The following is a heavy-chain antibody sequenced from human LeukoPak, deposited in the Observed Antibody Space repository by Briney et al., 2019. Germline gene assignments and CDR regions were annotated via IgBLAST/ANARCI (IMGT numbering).Heavy chain of an antibody. Sequence: GGSLRLSCAASGITVNIFGMSWVRQAPGKGLEWVSTISGSGFSTYYADSVKGRFTISRDNSKNTLYLQMNSLGAEDTAVYYCANTGLPSPNYFDYWGRGTLVTVSS. CDR1: GITVNIFG. D-gene: IGHD5/OR15-5a*01. V-gene: IGHV3-23*01. CDR3: ANTGLPSPNYFDY. J-gene: IGHJ4*02. CDR2: ISGSGFST.